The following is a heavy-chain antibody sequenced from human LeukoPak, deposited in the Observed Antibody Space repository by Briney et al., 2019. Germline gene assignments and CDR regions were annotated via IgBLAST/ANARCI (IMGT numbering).Heavy chain of an antibody. CDR1: GFTFSSYA. J-gene: IGHJ4*02. V-gene: IGHV3-23*01. CDR3: AKDGGSVVPADTFDY. D-gene: IGHD2-2*01. Sequence: GESLKISCAASGFTFSSYAMSWVRQAPGKGLEWASAISGSGGSTYYADSVKGRFTISRDNSKNTLYLQTNSLRAEDTAVYYCAKDGGSVVPADTFDYWGQGTLVTVSS. CDR2: ISGSGGST.